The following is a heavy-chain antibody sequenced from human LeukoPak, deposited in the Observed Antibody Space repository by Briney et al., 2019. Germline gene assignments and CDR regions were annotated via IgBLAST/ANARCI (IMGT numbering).Heavy chain of an antibody. Sequence: SETLSLTCTVSVGSISSSSYYWGWIRQPPGKGLEWIGSIYYSGSTYYNPSLKSRVTISVDTSKNQFSLKLSSVTAADTAVYYCARERVAARSLYYYMDVWGKGTTVTVSS. J-gene: IGHJ6*03. CDR3: ARERVAARSLYYYMDV. CDR1: VGSISSSSYY. CDR2: IYYSGST. V-gene: IGHV4-39*07. D-gene: IGHD6-6*01.